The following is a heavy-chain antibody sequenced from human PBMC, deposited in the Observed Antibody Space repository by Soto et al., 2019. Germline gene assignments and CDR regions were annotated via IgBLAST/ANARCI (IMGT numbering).Heavy chain of an antibody. CDR2: IYYSGST. V-gene: IGHV4-31*03. D-gene: IGHD4-17*01. CDR1: GGSISSSSYY. CDR3: ARDTTTVGLG. J-gene: IGHJ4*02. Sequence: SETLSLTCTVSGGSISSSSYYWGWIRQPPGKGLEWIGYIYYSGSTYYNPSLKSRVTISVDTSKNQFSLKLSSVTAADTAVYYCARDTTTVGLGWGQGTLVTVSS.